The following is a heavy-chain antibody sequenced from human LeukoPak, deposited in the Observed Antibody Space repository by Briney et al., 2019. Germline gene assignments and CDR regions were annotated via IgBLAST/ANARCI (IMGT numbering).Heavy chain of an antibody. CDR3: ARDWLAGNPYHAFDL. J-gene: IGHJ3*01. D-gene: IGHD3-22*01. CDR2: IKEDGSEE. V-gene: IGHV3-7*01. Sequence: GGSLRLSRAASGFTFSNYWMTWVRQAPGKGLECVANIKEDGSEEYYVDSVKGRFSISRDNAKNSLHLQMDSLRAEDTAVYFCARDWLAGNPYHAFDLWGKGTMVTVSS. CDR1: GFTFSNYW.